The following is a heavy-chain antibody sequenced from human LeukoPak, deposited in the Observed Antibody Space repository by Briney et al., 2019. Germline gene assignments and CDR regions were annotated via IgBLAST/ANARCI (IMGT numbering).Heavy chain of an antibody. CDR2: IYYSGST. J-gene: IGHJ2*01. D-gene: IGHD2-15*01. CDR3: ARDYCSGGSCHFDWYFDL. Sequence: SETLSLTCTVSGGSISSYYWSWIRQPPGKGLEWIGYIYYSGSTDYNPSLKSRVTISVDTSKNQFSLKLSSVTAADTAVYYCARDYCSGGSCHFDWYFDLWGRGTLVTVSS. V-gene: IGHV4-59*01. CDR1: GGSISSYY.